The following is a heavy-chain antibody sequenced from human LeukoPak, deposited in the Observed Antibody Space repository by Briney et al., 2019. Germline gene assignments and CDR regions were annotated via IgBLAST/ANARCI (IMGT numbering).Heavy chain of an antibody. J-gene: IGHJ4*02. CDR2: INPSGGRT. D-gene: IGHD2-21*02. Sequence: ASVKVSRKASGYTFTSYYMHWLRQAPGQGLEWMGIINPSGGRTSYAQKFQGRVTMTRDTSTGTVYMELSSLRYEDTAVYYCASLRSGDYEGFDYWGQGTLVTVSS. CDR3: ASLRSGDYEGFDY. V-gene: IGHV1-46*01. CDR1: GYTFTSYY.